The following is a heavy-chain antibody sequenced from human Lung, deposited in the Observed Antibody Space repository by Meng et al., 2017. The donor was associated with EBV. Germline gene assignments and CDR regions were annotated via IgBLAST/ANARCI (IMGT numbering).Heavy chain of an antibody. Sequence: QEPRSGLVSPSQSLSLTCAVSGDSITSGYYSWTWIRQPPGKGLEWIGYIYHGVNIYYTPSLRSRVTISVDKSRNQFSLKLTSVSAADTAVYYCVRDTRRGGGWFDPWGQGTLVTVSS. D-gene: IGHD3-10*01. CDR1: GDSITSGYYS. J-gene: IGHJ5*02. CDR3: VRDTRRGGGWFDP. V-gene: IGHV4-30-2*01. CDR2: IYHGVNI.